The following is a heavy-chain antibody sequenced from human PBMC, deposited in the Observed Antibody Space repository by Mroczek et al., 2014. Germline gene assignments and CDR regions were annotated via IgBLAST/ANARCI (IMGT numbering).Heavy chain of an antibody. J-gene: IGHJ6*03. CDR2: IIPIFGTA. V-gene: IGHV1-69*01. Sequence: QVQLVESGAEVKKPGSSVKVSCKASGGTFSSYAISWVRQAPGQGLEWMGGIIPIFGTANYAQKFQGRVTITADESTSTAYIELSSLRSEDTAVYYCARGVRFWSGYYRDYYYYMDVWGKGTTVTVSS. CDR1: GGTFSSYA. CDR3: ARGVRFWSGYYRDYYYYMDV. D-gene: IGHD3-3*01.